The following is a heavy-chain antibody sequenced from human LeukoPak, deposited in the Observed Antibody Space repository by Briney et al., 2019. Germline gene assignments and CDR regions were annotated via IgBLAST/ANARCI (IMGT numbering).Heavy chain of an antibody. CDR1: GFTFSGSA. Sequence: GGSLRLSCAASGFTFSGSAMHWVRQASGKGLEWVGRIRSKANSYATAYAASVKGRFTISRDDSKNTAYLQMNSLKTEDTAVYYCTTEGVYYVGPYYYYMDVWGKGTTVTVSS. CDR3: TTEGVYYVGPYYYYMDV. V-gene: IGHV3-73*01. J-gene: IGHJ6*03. CDR2: IRSKANSYAT. D-gene: IGHD3-10*02.